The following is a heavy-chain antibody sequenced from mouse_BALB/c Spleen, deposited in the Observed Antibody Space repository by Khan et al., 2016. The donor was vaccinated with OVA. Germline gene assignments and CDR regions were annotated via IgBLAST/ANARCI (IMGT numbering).Heavy chain of an antibody. CDR2: INPSNTYT. J-gene: IGHJ1*01. CDR1: GYTFTSYT. V-gene: IGHV1-4*01. CDR3: VRSGAYYMYDGYFDV. Sequence: QVQLQQSGAELARPGASVKMSCKASGYTFTSYTMHWVKQRPGQGLEWIGYINPSNTYTNYNQKFKDKATLTADKSSNTTYMQLSSLTSEESAVYYCVRSGAYYMYDGYFDVWGAGTTVTVSS. D-gene: IGHD2-14*01.